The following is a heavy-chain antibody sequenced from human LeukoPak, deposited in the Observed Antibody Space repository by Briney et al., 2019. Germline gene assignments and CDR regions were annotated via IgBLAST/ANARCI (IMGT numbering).Heavy chain of an antibody. CDR3: AGGPIGFCSSSSCRFDN. Sequence: TSETLSLTCTVSGGSISSYYWSWIRQPPGKGLEWIAYIYYSGRINYNPSLKSRDTISVDTSKNEFSLKVTSVTAADTAVYYCAGGPIGFCSSSSCRFDNWGQGTLVTVSS. V-gene: IGHV4-59*08. CDR2: IYYSGRI. J-gene: IGHJ4*02. D-gene: IGHD2-2*01. CDR1: GGSISSYY.